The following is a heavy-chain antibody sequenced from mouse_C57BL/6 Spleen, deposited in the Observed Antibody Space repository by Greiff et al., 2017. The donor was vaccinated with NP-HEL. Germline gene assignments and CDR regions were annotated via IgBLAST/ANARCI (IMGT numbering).Heavy chain of an antibody. CDR3: TPLRDGNPFDY. Sequence: EVQLQESGAELVRPGASVKLSCTASGFNIKDDYMHWVKQRPEQGLEWIGWIDPENGDTEYASKFQGKATITADTSSNTAYLQLSSLTSEDTAVYYCTPLRDGNPFDYWGQGTTLTVSS. CDR1: GFNIKDDY. D-gene: IGHD2-3*01. V-gene: IGHV14-4*01. J-gene: IGHJ2*01. CDR2: IDPENGDT.